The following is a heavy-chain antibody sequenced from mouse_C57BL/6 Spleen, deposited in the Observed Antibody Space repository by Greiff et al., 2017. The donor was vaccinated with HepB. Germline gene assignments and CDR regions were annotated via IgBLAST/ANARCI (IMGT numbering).Heavy chain of an antibody. CDR3: ARSPTTVVDWYFDV. CDR2: INPSSGYT. D-gene: IGHD1-1*01. Sequence: VQLQQSGAELARPGASVKMSCKASGYTFTSYTMHWVKQRPGQGLEWIGYINPSSGYTKYNQKFKDKATLTADKSSSTAYMQLSSLTSEDSAVYYGARSPTTVVDWYFDVWGTGTTVTVSS. J-gene: IGHJ1*03. CDR1: GYTFTSYT. V-gene: IGHV1-4*01.